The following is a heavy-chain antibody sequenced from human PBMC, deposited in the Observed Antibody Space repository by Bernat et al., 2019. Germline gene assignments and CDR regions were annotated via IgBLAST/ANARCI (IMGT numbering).Heavy chain of an antibody. CDR1: GGSISSSSYY. CDR3: AKDGGVEMATITLQH. CDR2: IYYSGST. Sequence: QLQLQESGPGLVKPSETLSLTCTVSGGSISSSSYYWGWIRQPPGKGLEWIGSIYYSGSTYYNPSLKSRVTISVDTSKNQFSLKLSSVTAADTAVYYCAKDGGVEMATITLQHWGQGTLVTVSS. J-gene: IGHJ1*01. V-gene: IGHV4-39*02. D-gene: IGHD5-24*01.